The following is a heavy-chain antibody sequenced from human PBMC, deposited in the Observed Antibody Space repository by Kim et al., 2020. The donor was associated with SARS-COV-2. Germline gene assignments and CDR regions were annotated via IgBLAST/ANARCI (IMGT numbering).Heavy chain of an antibody. CDR2: IYYSGST. CDR1: GGSISSSSYY. V-gene: IGHV4-39*01. J-gene: IGHJ4*02. CDR3: ARFGPSTDYYDSSGYSAPIDY. Sequence: SETLSLTCTVSGGSISSSSYYWGWIRQPPGKGLEWIGSIYYSGSTYYNPSLKSRVTISVDTSKNQFSLKLSSVTAADTAVYYCARFGPSTDYYDSSGYSAPIDYWGQGTLVTVSS. D-gene: IGHD3-22*01.